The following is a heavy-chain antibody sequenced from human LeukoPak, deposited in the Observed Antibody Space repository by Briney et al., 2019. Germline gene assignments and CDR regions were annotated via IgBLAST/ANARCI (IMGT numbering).Heavy chain of an antibody. CDR1: GYTFTSYG. Sequence: ASVKVSCKASGYTFTSYGISWVRQAPGQGLEWMGWISAYNGNTNYAQKLQGRATMTTDTSTSTAYMELRSLRSDDTAVYYCARDSHHDIDPIVGATTVSDYWGQGTLVTVSS. J-gene: IGHJ4*02. CDR3: ARDSHHDIDPIVGATTVSDY. V-gene: IGHV1-18*01. D-gene: IGHD1-26*01. CDR2: ISAYNGNT.